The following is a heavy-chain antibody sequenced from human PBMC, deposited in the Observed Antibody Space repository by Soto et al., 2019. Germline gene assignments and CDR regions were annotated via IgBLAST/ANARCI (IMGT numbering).Heavy chain of an antibody. CDR3: ARTGLQTVQATYYYYGLDV. Sequence: QVQLVESGGGVVQPGTSLRLSCEASGFTFNSFGMHWVRQAPGKGLEWVAMIWHDGTNKYYVDSVKGRFTISRDNSKDTLYLQMNNLRAEDTAVYYCARTGLQTVQATYYYYGLDVWGQGTTVTVSS. CDR1: GFTFNSFG. CDR2: IWHDGTNK. D-gene: IGHD1-1*01. V-gene: IGHV3-33*01. J-gene: IGHJ6*02.